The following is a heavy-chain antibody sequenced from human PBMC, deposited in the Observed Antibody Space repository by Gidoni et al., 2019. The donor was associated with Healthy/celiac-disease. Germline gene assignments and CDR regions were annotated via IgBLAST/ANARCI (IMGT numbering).Heavy chain of an antibody. Sequence: AASGFTFSSYGMSWVRQAPGKGLEWVANIKQDGSEKYYVDSVKGRFTISRDNANNSLYLQVNSLRAEDTAVYYCARDRDSGFDYWGQGTLVTVSS. J-gene: IGHJ4*02. V-gene: IGHV3-7*01. CDR2: IKQDGSEK. CDR1: GFTFSSYG. CDR3: ARDRDSGFDY. D-gene: IGHD6-19*01.